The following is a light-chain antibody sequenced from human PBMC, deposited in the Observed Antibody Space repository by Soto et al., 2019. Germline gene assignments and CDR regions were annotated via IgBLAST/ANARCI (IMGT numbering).Light chain of an antibody. CDR2: GAS. CDR1: QSVSSS. V-gene: IGKV3D-15*01. CDR3: QQYSNRYT. Sequence: VMTQSPATLSVSPGERATLSCRASQSVSSSLAWYQHKPGQAPRLLIYGASIRATGIPGRFSGSGSGTEFTLTISSLQSEDFAAYYCQQYSNRYTFGQGTKLEIK. J-gene: IGKJ2*01.